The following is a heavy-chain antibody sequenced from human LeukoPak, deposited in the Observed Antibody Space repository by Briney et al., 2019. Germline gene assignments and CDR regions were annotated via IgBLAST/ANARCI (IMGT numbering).Heavy chain of an antibody. CDR3: ATDPGEWEPI. V-gene: IGHV3-15*01. CDR2: IKSKTDGETS. J-gene: IGHJ3*02. D-gene: IGHD1-26*01. CDR1: GLTFNNAW. Sequence: SGGSLRLSCATSGLTFNNAWMSWFRQAPGKGLEWVGRIKSKTDGETSDYAAPVQGRFTISRDDSKNTLYLQMNSLKIEDTAVYYCATDPGEWEPIWGQGTMVTVSS.